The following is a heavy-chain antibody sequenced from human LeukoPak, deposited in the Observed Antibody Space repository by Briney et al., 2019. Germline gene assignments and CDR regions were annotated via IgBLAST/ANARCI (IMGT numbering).Heavy chain of an antibody. J-gene: IGHJ4*02. CDR1: GGSISSGGYY. Sequence: PSQTLSLTCTVSGGSISSGGYYWSWIRQPPGTGLEWIGYIYHSGSTYYNPSLKSRVTISVDRSKNQFSLKLSSVTAADTAVYYCARAPRSIVGATGGFDYWGQGTLVTVSS. V-gene: IGHV4-30-2*01. CDR2: IYHSGST. CDR3: ARAPRSIVGATGGFDY. D-gene: IGHD1-26*01.